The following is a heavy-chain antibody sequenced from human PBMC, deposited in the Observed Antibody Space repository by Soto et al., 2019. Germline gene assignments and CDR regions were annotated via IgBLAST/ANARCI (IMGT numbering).Heavy chain of an antibody. J-gene: IGHJ4*02. V-gene: IGHV3-15*01. CDR1: GFMFSSAW. CDR2: IKSKGDGETR. D-gene: IGHD1-1*01. CDR3: VEGWNDF. Sequence: EVQMVQSGGDLVKPGGSLRLSCVTSGFMFSSAWMNWVRQAPGKGLEWVAPIKSKGDGETRDYAAPVKGRFTISRDDSKKTVYLQMNSLRAEDTAVYYCVEGWNDFWGQGTLVTVSS.